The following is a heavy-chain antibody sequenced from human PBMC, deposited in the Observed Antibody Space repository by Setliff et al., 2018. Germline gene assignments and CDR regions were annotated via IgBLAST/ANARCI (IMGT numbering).Heavy chain of an antibody. CDR3: VGAGTCSY. Sequence: GSLRLSCAASGFTVSSNYMSWVRQAPGKGLEWVSAISGSGGSTYYADSVKGRFTISRDNARNSLSLQMNSLRTEDTALYYCVGAGTCSYWGQGTPVTVSS. V-gene: IGHV3-23*01. CDR1: GFTVSSNY. CDR2: ISGSGGST. J-gene: IGHJ4*02. D-gene: IGHD3-10*02.